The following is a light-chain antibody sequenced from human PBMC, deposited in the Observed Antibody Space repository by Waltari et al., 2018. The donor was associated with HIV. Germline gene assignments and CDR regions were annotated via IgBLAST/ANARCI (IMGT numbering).Light chain of an antibody. J-gene: IGLJ3*02. Sequence: QSVLSQPPSASGTPGQNTTISCSGDISNIGNSFVYWYQQRPGMAPRLLIYRNDQRAAGVPDRFSCSKSYTSASLAISGLRFEDEADYHCSTWDDSLSHWVFGGGTKLTVL. CDR1: ISNIGNSF. V-gene: IGLV1-47*01. CDR3: STWDDSLSHWV. CDR2: RND.